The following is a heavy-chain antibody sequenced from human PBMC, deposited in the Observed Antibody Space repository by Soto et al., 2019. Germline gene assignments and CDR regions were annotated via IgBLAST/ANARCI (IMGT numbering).Heavy chain of an antibody. CDR3: ARDFIRMGATEAGVDY. D-gene: IGHD1-26*01. J-gene: IGHJ4*02. Sequence: GSLRLCFAASGFMFGSYAIHGVRQAPGKGLEWVAVISYDGSNKYYADSVKGRFTISRDNSKNTLYLQMNSLRAEDTAVYYCARDFIRMGATEAGVDYWGQGTLVTVSS. CDR1: GFMFGSYA. CDR2: ISYDGSNK. V-gene: IGHV3-30-3*01.